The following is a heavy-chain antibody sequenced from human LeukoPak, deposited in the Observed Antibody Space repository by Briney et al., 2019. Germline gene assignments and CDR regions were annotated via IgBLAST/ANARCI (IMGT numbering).Heavy chain of an antibody. CDR1: GFTFSSYG. CDR3: AKSATTVTSNFDY. D-gene: IGHD4-17*01. J-gene: IGHJ4*02. Sequence: GSLRLSCAASGFTFSSYGMSWVRQAPGKGLEWVSGISGSGGGTFYADSVRGRFTISRDNSKNTVYLQMNSLRAEDTAVYYCAKSATTVTSNFDYWGQGTLVTVSS. CDR2: ISGSGGGT. V-gene: IGHV3-23*01.